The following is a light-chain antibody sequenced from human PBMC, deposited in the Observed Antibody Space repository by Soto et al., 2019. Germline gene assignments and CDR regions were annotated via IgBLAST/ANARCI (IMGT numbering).Light chain of an antibody. J-gene: IGKJ4*01. CDR2: STS. CDR1: QSIGNS. Sequence: DIQMTQSPSSLPASVGDRVTITCRANQSIGNSLTWYQQKPGQAPKLLIYSTSTLQGGVTSRFSVSGSGTDFTLTISSLQTEDFATYYCQQTYGPPLTFGGGTKVEIK. CDR3: QQTYGPPLT. V-gene: IGKV1-39*01.